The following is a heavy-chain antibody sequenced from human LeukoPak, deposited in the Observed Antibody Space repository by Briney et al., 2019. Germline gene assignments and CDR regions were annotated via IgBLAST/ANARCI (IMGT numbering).Heavy chain of an antibody. CDR1: GFTFSSYA. V-gene: IGHV3-30-3*01. D-gene: IGHD3-10*01. J-gene: IGHJ4*02. Sequence: PGGSLRLSCAASGFTFSSYAMHWVRQAPGKGLEWVAVISYDGSNKYYADSVKGRFTISRDNFKNTLYLQMNSLRAEDTAVYYCASALLWFGELTKRDYWGQGTLVTVSS. CDR2: ISYDGSNK. CDR3: ASALLWFGELTKRDY.